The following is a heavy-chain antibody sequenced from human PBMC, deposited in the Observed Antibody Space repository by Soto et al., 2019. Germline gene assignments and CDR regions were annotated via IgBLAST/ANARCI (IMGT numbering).Heavy chain of an antibody. D-gene: IGHD6-19*01. CDR1: GGSFSGYY. CDR3: ARAAVAGTRAFDI. CDR2: INHSGST. Sequence: PSETLSLTCAVYGGSFSGYYWSWIRQPPGKGLELIGEINHSGSTNYNPSLKSRVTISVVTSKNQFSLKLSSVTVAVTAVYYCARAAVAGTRAFDIWGQGTMVTVSS. J-gene: IGHJ3*02. V-gene: IGHV4-34*01.